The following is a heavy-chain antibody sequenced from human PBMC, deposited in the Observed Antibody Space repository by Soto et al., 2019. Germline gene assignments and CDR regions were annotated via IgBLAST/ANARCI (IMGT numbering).Heavy chain of an antibody. J-gene: IGHJ6*02. V-gene: IGHV3-21*01. CDR2: ISSSSSYI. Sequence: PGGSLRLSCAASGFTFSSYSMNWVRQAPGKGLEWVSSISSSSSYIYYADSVKGRLTISRDNAKNSLYLQMNSLRAEDTAVYYCARELIAVAGTIYYYGMDVWGQGTTVTVSS. CDR3: ARELIAVAGTIYYYGMDV. D-gene: IGHD6-19*01. CDR1: GFTFSSYS.